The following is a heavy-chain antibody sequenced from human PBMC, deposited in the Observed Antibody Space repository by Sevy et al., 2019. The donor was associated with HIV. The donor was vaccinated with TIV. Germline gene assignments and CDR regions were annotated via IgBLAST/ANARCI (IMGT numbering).Heavy chain of an antibody. D-gene: IGHD2-15*01. CDR1: GFSLSSYW. CDR2: INHNGSVT. J-gene: IGHJ4*02. V-gene: IGHV3-7*01. CDR3: VRAVATNGSF. Sequence: GGSLRLSCAASGFSLSSYWMNWVRQTPGKGLELVANINHNGSVTYYVDSVKGRFTISRDNTRNFLYLQMTSLRVEDTALYYCVRAVATNGSFWGQGTLVTVSS.